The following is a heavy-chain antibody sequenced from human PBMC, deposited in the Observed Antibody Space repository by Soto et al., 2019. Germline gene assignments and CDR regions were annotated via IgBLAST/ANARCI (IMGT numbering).Heavy chain of an antibody. CDR3: AKREGNTYGLFH. CDR2: IKTDGSST. J-gene: IGHJ4*02. V-gene: IGHV3-74*01. Sequence: EVQLVQSGGGLVQPGGSLRLSCAASGFRFSDYWIHWVRQTPGKGLEWVSRIKTDGSSTDYADSVKGRFTISRDNAKSTLYLQMNSPSAEDTAVYYCAKREGNTYGLFHWGQGTLVTVSS. CDR1: GFRFSDYW. D-gene: IGHD5-18*01.